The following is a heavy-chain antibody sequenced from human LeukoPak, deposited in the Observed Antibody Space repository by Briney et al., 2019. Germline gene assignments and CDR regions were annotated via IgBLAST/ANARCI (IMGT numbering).Heavy chain of an antibody. CDR3: ARVGRGPYCSSTSCLDY. CDR2: INPNSGGT. D-gene: IGHD2-2*01. J-gene: IGHJ4*02. V-gene: IGHV1-2*02. CDR1: GYTFTSYD. Sequence: ASVKVSCKASGYTFTSYDINWVRQATGQGLEWMGWINPNSGGTNYAQKFQGRVTMTRDTSISTAYMELSRLRSDDTAVYYCARVGRGPYCSSTSCLDYWGQGTLVTVSS.